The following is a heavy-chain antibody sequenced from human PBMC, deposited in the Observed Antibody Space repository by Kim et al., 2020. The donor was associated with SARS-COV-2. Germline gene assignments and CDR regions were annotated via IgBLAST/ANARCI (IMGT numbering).Heavy chain of an antibody. J-gene: IGHJ2*01. D-gene: IGHD2-2*01. V-gene: IGHV1-3*01. Sequence: ASVKVSCKASGYTFTSYAMHWVRQAPGQRLEWMGWINAGNGNTKYSQKFQGRVTITRDTSASTAYMELSSLRSEDTAVYYCARGIVVVPAAMRYFDLWGRGTLVTVSS. CDR1: GYTFTSYA. CDR3: ARGIVVVPAAMRYFDL. CDR2: INAGNGNT.